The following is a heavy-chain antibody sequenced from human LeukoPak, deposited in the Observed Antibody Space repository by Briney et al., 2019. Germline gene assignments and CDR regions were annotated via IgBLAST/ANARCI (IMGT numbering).Heavy chain of an antibody. CDR3: ARGFMITFVVVIVIFRD. D-gene: IGHD3-16*02. J-gene: IGHJ4*02. V-gene: IGHV1-2*02. Sequence: GASVKVSCKASVYTFTGYYMHWVRQAPGQGLEWMGWINPNSGGTNYAQKSQGRVTMTRETPISTANMELSRLRSYDPAVYYCARGFMITFVVVIVIFRDWGQGTLVTVSS. CDR2: INPNSGGT. CDR1: VYTFTGYY.